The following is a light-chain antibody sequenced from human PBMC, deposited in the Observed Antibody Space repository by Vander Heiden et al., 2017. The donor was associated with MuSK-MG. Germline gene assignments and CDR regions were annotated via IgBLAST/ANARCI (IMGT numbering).Light chain of an antibody. CDR1: QSISSY. CDR2: TAF. CDR3: QQSYTTLFT. Sequence: DLQMTQSPSSLSAFVGDRVTIPCRASQSISSYLNWYQQKPGKAPKVLIYTAFSLQSGVPSRFSGSGSGTDFTLTSSSLQPEDFATYYCQQSYTTLFTFGPGTKVDIK. V-gene: IGKV1-39*01. J-gene: IGKJ3*01.